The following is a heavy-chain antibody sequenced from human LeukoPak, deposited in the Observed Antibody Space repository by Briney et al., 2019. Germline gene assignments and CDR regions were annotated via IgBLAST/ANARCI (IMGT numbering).Heavy chain of an antibody. CDR1: AYSSTSYR. CDR2: IYPGDSDT. J-gene: IGHJ4*02. Sequence: PGESLKTPSKASAYSSTSYRIGCVRQMPGKPLEWMGIIYPGDSDTRYSPSLQGQVTIPADKSISTAYLQWSSLKASDTAMYYCALRGGSGSYPFDYWGQGTLVTVSS. V-gene: IGHV5-51*01. D-gene: IGHD3-10*01. CDR3: ALRGGSGSYPFDY.